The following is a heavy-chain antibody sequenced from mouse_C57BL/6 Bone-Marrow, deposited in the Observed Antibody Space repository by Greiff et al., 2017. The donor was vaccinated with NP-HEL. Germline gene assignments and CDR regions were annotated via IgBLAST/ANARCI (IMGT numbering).Heavy chain of an antibody. V-gene: IGHV1-55*01. Sequence: VKLQQPGAELVKPGASVKMSCKASGYTFTSYWITWVKQRPGQGLEWIGDIYPGSGSTNYNEKFKSKATRTVDTSSSTAYMQLSSLTSEDSAVYYCASLYYGSSYGFAYWGQGTLVTVSA. D-gene: IGHD1-1*01. CDR3: ASLYYGSSYGFAY. J-gene: IGHJ3*01. CDR1: GYTFTSYW. CDR2: IYPGSGST.